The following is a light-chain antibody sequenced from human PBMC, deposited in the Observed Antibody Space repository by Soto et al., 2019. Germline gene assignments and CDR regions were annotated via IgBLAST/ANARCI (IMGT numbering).Light chain of an antibody. V-gene: IGKV1-39*01. Sequence: DIQMTQSPSSLSASVGDRVTITCRASQSISNYLNWYQQKPGKAPKLLIYAASSLQSGVPSRFSGSRSGTDFTLTISSLQPEDFATYYCQQSYSTPWTFGQGTKVEFK. CDR3: QQSYSTPWT. CDR2: AAS. CDR1: QSISNY. J-gene: IGKJ1*01.